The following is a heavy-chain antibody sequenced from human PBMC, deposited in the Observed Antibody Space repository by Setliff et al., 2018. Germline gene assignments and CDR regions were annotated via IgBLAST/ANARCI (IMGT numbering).Heavy chain of an antibody. D-gene: IGHD3-22*01. CDR1: GGSINGNY. CDR3: ARGTFDTSGYFPYPIGY. J-gene: IGHJ4*02. Sequence: SETLSLTCAVSGGSINGNYWSWIRQHPGKGLEWIGYIYYSGTTYYNPSLKSRVTISLDTSKNQFSLNLSSVTAADTAVYYCARGTFDTSGYFPYPIGYWGQGTLVTVSS. V-gene: IGHV4-31*11. CDR2: IYYSGTT.